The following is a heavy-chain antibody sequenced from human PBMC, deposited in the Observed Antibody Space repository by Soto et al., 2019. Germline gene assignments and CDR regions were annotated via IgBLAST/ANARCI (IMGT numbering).Heavy chain of an antibody. Sequence: GGSLRLSCAAPGSSFSRYWMSWVRQAPGKGLEWVGNIKQDGSEKYYVDSVKGRFTISRDNAKNSLFLQMSSLRAEDTAVYYCARGFTYYDFWSGWLSPEDYYAMDVWGQGTTVTVSS. CDR1: GSSFSRYW. CDR2: IKQDGSEK. D-gene: IGHD3-3*01. CDR3: ARGFTYYDFWSGWLSPEDYYAMDV. J-gene: IGHJ6*02. V-gene: IGHV3-7*01.